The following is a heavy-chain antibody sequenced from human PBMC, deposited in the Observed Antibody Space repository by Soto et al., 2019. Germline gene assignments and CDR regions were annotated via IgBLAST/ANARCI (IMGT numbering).Heavy chain of an antibody. CDR3: ARVFLEWLLDPNWFDP. Sequence: ASVKVSCKVSGYTLTELSMHWVRQAPGKGLEWMGGFDAEDGETIYAQKFQGRVTITRDTSASTAYMELSSLRSEDTAVYYCARVFLEWLLDPNWFDPWGQGTLVTSPQ. J-gene: IGHJ5*02. CDR2: FDAEDGET. CDR1: GYTLTELS. V-gene: IGHV1-24*01. D-gene: IGHD3-3*01.